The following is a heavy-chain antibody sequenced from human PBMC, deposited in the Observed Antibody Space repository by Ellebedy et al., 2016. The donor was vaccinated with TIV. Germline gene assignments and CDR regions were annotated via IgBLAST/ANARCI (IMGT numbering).Heavy chain of an antibody. CDR1: GYTFTNYD. V-gene: IGHV1-8*01. Sequence: ASVKVSCKASGYTFTNYDIIWVRQATGQGLEWMGWMNPNSGNTDYAQKFQGRVTMNRNISTNVAYMELNFLRSEDTAVYFCARGHSLSSTWYFLFSTGHDRIDFWGQGTLVTVAS. CDR2: MNPNSGNT. CDR3: ARGHSLSSTWYFLFSTGHDRIDF. D-gene: IGHD6-13*01. J-gene: IGHJ4*02.